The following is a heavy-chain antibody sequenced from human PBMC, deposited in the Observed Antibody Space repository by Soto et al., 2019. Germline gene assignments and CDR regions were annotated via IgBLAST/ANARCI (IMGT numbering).Heavy chain of an antibody. CDR3: TRGPRSTSTGTGAF. D-gene: IGHD1-1*01. Sequence: GGSLRLSCAASGFTFTRYSMHWVRQVPGKGPEWVSRINDDGISTNYADSVKGRFTISRDNAKNTLYLQMNALRVEDTAVYYCTRGPRSTSTGTGAFWGQGTLVTVSS. CDR2: INDDGIST. J-gene: IGHJ4*02. CDR1: GFTFTRYS. V-gene: IGHV3-74*01.